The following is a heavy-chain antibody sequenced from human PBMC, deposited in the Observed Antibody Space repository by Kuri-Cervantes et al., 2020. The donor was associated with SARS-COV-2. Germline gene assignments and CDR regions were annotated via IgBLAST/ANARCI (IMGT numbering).Heavy chain of an antibody. D-gene: IGHD3-3*01. CDR2: INHSGST. Sequence: GSLRLSCAVYGGSFSGYYWSWIRQPPGKGLEWIGEINHSGSTNYNPSLKSRVTISVDTSKNQFSLKLSSVTAADTAVYYCAREESPYDFWSGFDYWGQGTLVTVSS. CDR1: GGSFSGYY. CDR3: AREESPYDFWSGFDY. V-gene: IGHV4-34*01. J-gene: IGHJ4*02.